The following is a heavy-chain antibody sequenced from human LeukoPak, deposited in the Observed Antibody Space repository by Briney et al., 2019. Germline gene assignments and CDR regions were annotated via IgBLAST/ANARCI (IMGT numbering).Heavy chain of an antibody. CDR2: ISYDGSNK. D-gene: IGHD1-26*01. V-gene: IGHV3-30*18. J-gene: IGHJ4*02. Sequence: GRSLRLSCAASGFTFSSYGMHWVRQAPGKGLEWVAVISYDGSNKYYADSVRGRFTISRDNSKNTLYLQMNSLRAEDTAVYYCAKDLEPQLVGAADYWGQGTLVTVSS. CDR3: AKDLEPQLVGAADY. CDR1: GFTFSSYG.